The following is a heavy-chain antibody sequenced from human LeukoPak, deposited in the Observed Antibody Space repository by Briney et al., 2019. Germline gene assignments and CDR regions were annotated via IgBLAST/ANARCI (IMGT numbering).Heavy chain of an antibody. D-gene: IGHD2-2*01. V-gene: IGHV1-24*01. CDR3: ATGPFYCSSTRCYQNLDY. CDR2: FDPEDGET. CDR1: GYTLTELS. J-gene: IGHJ4*02. Sequence: ASVKVSCKVSGYTLTELSMHWVRQAPGKGLEWMGGFDPEDGETVYAQKFQGRVTMTEDTSTDTAYMELSSLRSEDTAVYYCATGPFYCSSTRCYQNLDYWGQGTLVTVSS.